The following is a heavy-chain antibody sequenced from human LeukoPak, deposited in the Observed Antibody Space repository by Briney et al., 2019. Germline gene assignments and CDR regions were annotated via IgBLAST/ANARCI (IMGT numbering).Heavy chain of an antibody. CDR3: TKAITIFGWRVGFDM. CDR2: ISSSSSYI. D-gene: IGHD3-3*01. V-gene: IGHV3-21*01. J-gene: IGHJ3*02. CDR1: GFTFSSYS. Sequence: PGGSLRLSCAASGFTFSSYSMNWVRQAPGKGLEWVSSISSSSSYIYHADSVKGRFTIPRDNSKNTVDLQMSSLRVEDAAVYYCTKAITIFGWRVGFDMWGQGTMVSVSS.